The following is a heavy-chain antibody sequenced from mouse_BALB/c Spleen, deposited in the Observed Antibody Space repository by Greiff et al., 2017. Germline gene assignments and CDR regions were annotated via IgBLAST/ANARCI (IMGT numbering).Heavy chain of an antibody. V-gene: IGHV5-6-5*01. CDR2: ISSGGST. J-gene: IGHJ2*01. CDR3: AREAHYYGNPYYFDY. D-gene: IGHD1-2*01. Sequence: EVKLVESGGGLVKPGGSLKLSCAASGFTFSSYAMSWVRQTPEKRLEWVASISSGGSTYYPDSVKGRFTISRDNARNILYLQMSSLRSEDTAMYYCAREAHYYGNPYYFDYWGQGTTLTVSS. CDR1: GFTFSSYA.